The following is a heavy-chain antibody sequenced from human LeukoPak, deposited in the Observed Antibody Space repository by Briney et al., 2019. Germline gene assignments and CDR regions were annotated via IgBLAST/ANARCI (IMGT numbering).Heavy chain of an antibody. CDR1: GYTFTSQF. Sequence: ASVKVSCKASGYTFTSQFLHWVRQAPGQGLEWMGIINPSGGATTYAQKFQGRVTMTRDTSTRTVYLELSSLGSEDTAVYYCARAKDIVVVPAAVDYWGQGTLVTVSS. D-gene: IGHD2-2*01. CDR3: ARAKDIVVVPAAVDY. V-gene: IGHV1-46*01. CDR2: INPSGGAT. J-gene: IGHJ4*02.